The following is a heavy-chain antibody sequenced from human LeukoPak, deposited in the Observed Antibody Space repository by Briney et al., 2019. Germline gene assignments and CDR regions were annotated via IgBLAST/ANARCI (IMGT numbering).Heavy chain of an antibody. CDR2: ISSSSSSYI. CDR3: ARASTIFGDYYYYYMDV. Sequence: GGSLRLSCAASGFTFSSYSMNWVRQAPGKGLEWVSSISSSSSSYIYYADSVKGRFTISGDNAKNSLYLQMNSLRAEDTAVYYCARASTIFGDYYYYYMDVWGKGTTVTVSS. CDR1: GFTFSSYS. J-gene: IGHJ6*03. V-gene: IGHV3-21*01. D-gene: IGHD3-3*01.